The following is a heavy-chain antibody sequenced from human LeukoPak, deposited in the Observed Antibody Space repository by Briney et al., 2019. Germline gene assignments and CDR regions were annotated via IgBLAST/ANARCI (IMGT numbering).Heavy chain of an antibody. CDR1: GYTFTSYG. CDR2: ISAYNGNT. V-gene: IGHV1-18*01. J-gene: IGHJ4*02. D-gene: IGHD3-16*02. Sequence: ASVKVSCKASGYTFTSYGISWVRQAPGQGLEWMGWISAYNGNTNYAQKFQGRVTMTRDTSIGTAYMELSRLRSDDTAVYYCARAPSIRVITNFDYWGQGTLVTVSS. CDR3: ARAPSIRVITNFDY.